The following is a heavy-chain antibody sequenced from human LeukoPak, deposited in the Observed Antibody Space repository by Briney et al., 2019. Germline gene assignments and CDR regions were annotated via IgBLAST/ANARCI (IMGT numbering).Heavy chain of an antibody. Sequence: SETLSLTCAVYGGSFSGYYWSWIRQPPGKGLEYIGCLYYTGSTYYNPSLKSRVALSVDTSKNQISLKLSSVTAADTTVYYCVRLRVASSNGWIDYWGQGTLVTVSS. CDR3: VRLRVASSNGWIDY. CDR2: LYYTGST. D-gene: IGHD6-19*01. V-gene: IGHV4-34*01. CDR1: GGSFSGYY. J-gene: IGHJ4*02.